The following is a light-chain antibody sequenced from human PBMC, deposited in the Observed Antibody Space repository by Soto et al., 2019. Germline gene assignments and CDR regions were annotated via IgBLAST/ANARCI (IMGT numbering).Light chain of an antibody. CDR1: QSVSSSD. V-gene: IGKV3-20*01. Sequence: EIVLTQSPGTLSLSPGERATLSCRASQSVSSSDLAWYQQKPGQAPRLLIYGASTRDVGIPDRFSGSGSGTDFTLTISRLEPEDFAVYYCQQYDRSVITFGPGTKVDVK. CDR3: QQYDRSVIT. J-gene: IGKJ3*01. CDR2: GAS.